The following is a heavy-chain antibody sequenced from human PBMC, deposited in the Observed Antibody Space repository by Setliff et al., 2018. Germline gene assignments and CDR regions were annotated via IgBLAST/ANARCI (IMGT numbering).Heavy chain of an antibody. V-gene: IGHV3-73*01. J-gene: IGHJ4*02. Sequence: GSLRLSCAASGFTFSRSAIHWVRQASGKGLEWVGRVRSRINNFATAYDASVKGRFIISRDDSKNTAYLQMNSLKTEDTAVYYCTRTPCSSSRCLSQLDYWSQGALVTVSS. D-gene: IGHD2-2*01. CDR2: VRSRINNFAT. CDR3: TRTPCSSSRCLSQLDY. CDR1: GFTFSRSA.